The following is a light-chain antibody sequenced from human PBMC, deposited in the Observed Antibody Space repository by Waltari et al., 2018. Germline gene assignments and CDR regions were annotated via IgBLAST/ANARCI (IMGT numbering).Light chain of an antibody. V-gene: IGKV1-5*03. CDR3: QQYQTYPLT. CDR2: KAS. CDR1: ERVCGW. J-gene: IGKJ2*01. Sequence: DIQMTQSPSTLSASVGDRVTITCRASERVCGWLSRYQQKPGKAPNWLIFKASFLEGGVPSRFSGSGSCTDFTLTISSLQPDDFATYYCQQYQTYPLTFGLGTKLEI.